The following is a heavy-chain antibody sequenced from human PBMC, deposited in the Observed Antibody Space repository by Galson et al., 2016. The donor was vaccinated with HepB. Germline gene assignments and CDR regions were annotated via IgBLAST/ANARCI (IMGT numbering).Heavy chain of an antibody. CDR3: VRGIVSTTFGFAFDV. V-gene: IGHV4-59*01. J-gene: IGHJ3*01. CDR2: IYYSGTT. CDR1: GAFNSSYY. Sequence: SETLSLTCTVSGAFNSSYYWSWIRQPPGKGLEWIGYIYYSGTTNYNPSLKNRVSVSADKSKNQFSLRLTSVTAADTAVYFCVRGIVSTTFGFAFDVWGQGTMVTISS. D-gene: IGHD5/OR15-5a*01.